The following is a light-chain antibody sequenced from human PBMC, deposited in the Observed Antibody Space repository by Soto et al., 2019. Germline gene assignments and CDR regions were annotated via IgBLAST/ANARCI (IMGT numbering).Light chain of an antibody. CDR2: DAS. Sequence: DIQMTQSPSSLSASVGDRVTITCQASQDISNYLNWYQQKPGKAPMLLIYDASNLETGVPSRFSGSGSGIDFTFTISSLQPEDIATYYCQQYDNLPALTFGGGTKVEIK. J-gene: IGKJ4*01. CDR1: QDISNY. V-gene: IGKV1-33*01. CDR3: QQYDNLPALT.